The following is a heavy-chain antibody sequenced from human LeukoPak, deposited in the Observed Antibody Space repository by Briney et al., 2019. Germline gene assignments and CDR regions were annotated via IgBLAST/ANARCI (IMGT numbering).Heavy chain of an antibody. V-gene: IGHV3-48*02. CDR1: GFSFSSCA. CDR3: ARVGSYYDLSY. Sequence: GGSLRLSCAASGFSFSSCAMNWVRQAPGKGLEWVSYISSSGSTIYYADSVKGRFTISRDNAKNSLYVQMNSLRDEDSAVYYCARVGSYYDLSYWGQGTLVTVSS. CDR2: ISSSGSTI. J-gene: IGHJ4*02. D-gene: IGHD1-26*01.